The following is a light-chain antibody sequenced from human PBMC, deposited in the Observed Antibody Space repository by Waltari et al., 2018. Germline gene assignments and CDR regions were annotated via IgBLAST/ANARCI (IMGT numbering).Light chain of an antibody. Sequence: CRASQRMSNWLACYQHRPGKAPKLLIYKASTLESGVPTRFSGSGSGTEFTLTISSLQPDDFATYYCQQYNSYSLLTFGGGTKVEIK. CDR1: QRMSNW. CDR3: QQYNSYSLLT. J-gene: IGKJ4*01. CDR2: KAS. V-gene: IGKV1-5*03.